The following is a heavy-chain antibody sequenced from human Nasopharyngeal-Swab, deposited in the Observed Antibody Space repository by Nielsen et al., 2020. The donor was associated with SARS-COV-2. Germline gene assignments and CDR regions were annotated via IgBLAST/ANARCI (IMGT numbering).Heavy chain of an antibody. Sequence: GESLKISCAASGFTFSSYGMHWVRQAPGKGLEWVAVISYDGSNKYYADSVKGRFTISRGNSKNTLYLQMNSLRAEDTAVYYCAKTRGYDFWSGLTGYWGQGTLVTVSS. V-gene: IGHV3-30*18. CDR2: ISYDGSNK. CDR3: AKTRGYDFWSGLTGY. D-gene: IGHD3-3*01. CDR1: GFTFSSYG. J-gene: IGHJ4*02.